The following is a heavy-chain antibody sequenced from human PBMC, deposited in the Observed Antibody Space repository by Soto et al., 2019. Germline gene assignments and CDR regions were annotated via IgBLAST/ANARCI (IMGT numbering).Heavy chain of an antibody. CDR1: GGSISSSNW. Sequence: QVQLQESGPGLVKPSGTLSLTCAVSGGSISSSNWWSWVRQPPGKGLEWIGEIYHSGSTNYNPSLKSRVPISVDKSKNQFSLKLSSVTAADTAVYYCARGLELLPAGWYFDLWGRGTLVTVSS. CDR2: IYHSGST. V-gene: IGHV4-4*02. J-gene: IGHJ2*01. D-gene: IGHD1-7*01. CDR3: ARGLELLPAGWYFDL.